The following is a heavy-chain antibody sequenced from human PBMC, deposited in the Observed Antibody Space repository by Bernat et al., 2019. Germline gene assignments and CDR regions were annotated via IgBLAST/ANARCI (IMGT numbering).Heavy chain of an antibody. Sequence: EVQLVESGGGLVQPGGSLRLSCAASGFTFSTYWMSWVRQAPGKGLEWVANIKQDGSEKYSVDSVKGRFTISRDNAKNSLYLQMNSLRDEDTAVYYCAKGPRFLEWFPWGGDYWGQGTLVTVSS. CDR1: GFTFSTYW. J-gene: IGHJ4*02. V-gene: IGHV3-7*01. CDR2: IKQDGSEK. CDR3: AKGPRFLEWFPWGGDY. D-gene: IGHD3-3*01.